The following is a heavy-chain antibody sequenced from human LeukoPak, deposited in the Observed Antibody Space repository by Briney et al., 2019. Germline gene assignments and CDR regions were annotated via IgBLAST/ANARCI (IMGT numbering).Heavy chain of an antibody. V-gene: IGHV1-8*01. Sequence: GASVKVSCKASGYTFTSYDINWVRQATGQGLEWMGWMNPNSGNTGYAQKFQGRVTMTRNTSISTAYMELSSLRSEDTAVYYCATPLGRDYGSFDYWGQGTLVTVSS. J-gene: IGHJ4*02. CDR3: ATPLGRDYGSFDY. CDR2: MNPNSGNT. D-gene: IGHD4-17*01. CDR1: GYTFTSYD.